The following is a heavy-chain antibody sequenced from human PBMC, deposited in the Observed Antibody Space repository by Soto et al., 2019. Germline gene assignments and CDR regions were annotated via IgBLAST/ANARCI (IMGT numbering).Heavy chain of an antibody. J-gene: IGHJ4*02. CDR2: LIPIFGTA. V-gene: IGHV1-69*06. CDR1: GVTFSSYA. Sequence: SVKVSCKASGVTFSSYAISWVRQAPGQGLEWMGGLIPIFGTANYAQKFQGRVTITADKSTSTAYRELSSLRSEDTAVYYCASRGYSYGPFDYWGQGTLVTVSS. D-gene: IGHD5-18*01. CDR3: ASRGYSYGPFDY.